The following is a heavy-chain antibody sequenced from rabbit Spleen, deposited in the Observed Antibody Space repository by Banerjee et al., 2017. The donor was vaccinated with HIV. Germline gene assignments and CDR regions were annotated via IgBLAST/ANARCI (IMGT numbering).Heavy chain of an antibody. Sequence: QEQLEESGGDLVKPEGSLTLTCTASGFSFSSSYWICWVRQAPGKGLEWIACIYAGSSGSTYYASWAKGRFTISKTSSTTVTLQMTSLTAADTATYFCASGTDWSAGRLWGPGTLVTVS. CDR3: ASGTDWSAGRL. J-gene: IGHJ4*01. CDR1: GFSFSSSYW. CDR2: IYAGSSGST. V-gene: IGHV1S45*01. D-gene: IGHD5-1*01.